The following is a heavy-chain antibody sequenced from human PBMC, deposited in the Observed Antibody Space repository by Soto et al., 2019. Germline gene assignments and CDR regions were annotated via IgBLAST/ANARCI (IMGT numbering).Heavy chain of an antibody. CDR1: GFTFSSYS. V-gene: IGHV3-21*01. CDR3: ARGYSSGWYFSDAFDI. J-gene: IGHJ3*02. CDR2: ISSSSSYI. D-gene: IGHD6-19*01. Sequence: GGSLRLSCAASGFTFSSYSMNWVRQAPGKGLEWVSSISSSSSYIYYADSVKGRFTISRDNAKNSLYLQMNSLRAEDTAVYYCARGYSSGWYFSDAFDIWGQGTMVTVSS.